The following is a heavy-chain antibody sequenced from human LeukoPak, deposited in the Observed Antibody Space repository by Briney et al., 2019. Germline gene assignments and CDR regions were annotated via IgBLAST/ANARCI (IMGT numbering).Heavy chain of an antibody. D-gene: IGHD1-1*01. CDR1: GGSISSTSNY. Sequence: SDTLSLTCTVSGGSISSTSNYWGWIRRPPGKGREWIGSIYYSGSTYYNPSLKSRVTISVDTSKNQFSLKLSSVTAADTAVYYCARQPKTGNWFDPWGQGTLVTVSS. CDR3: ARQPKTGNWFDP. J-gene: IGHJ5*02. V-gene: IGHV4-39*01. CDR2: IYYSGST.